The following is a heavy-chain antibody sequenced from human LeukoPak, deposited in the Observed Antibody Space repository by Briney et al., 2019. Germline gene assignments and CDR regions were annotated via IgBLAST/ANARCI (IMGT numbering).Heavy chain of an antibody. D-gene: IGHD4-11*01. Sequence: PGGSLRLSCAASGFTFSSYAMHWVRQAPGKGLEWVAVISYDGSNKYYADSVKGRFTISRDNSKNTLYLQMNSLRAEDTAVYFCARDYSNSVGPHWFDPWGQGTLVTVSS. CDR3: ARDYSNSVGPHWFDP. V-gene: IGHV3-30-3*01. CDR2: ISYDGSNK. CDR1: GFTFSSYA. J-gene: IGHJ5*02.